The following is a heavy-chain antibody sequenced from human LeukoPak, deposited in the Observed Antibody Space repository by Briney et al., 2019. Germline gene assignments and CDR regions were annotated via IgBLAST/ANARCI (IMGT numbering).Heavy chain of an antibody. J-gene: IGHJ5*02. CDR2: INPSGAST. Sequence: ASVKVSCKASGYTFTSYYMHWVRQAPGQGLEWMGIINPSGASTNYAQKFQGRVNMTRDTSTNTVYMELGSLRSEDTAVYYCARVAAAGFAYDKFDPRGQGTLVTVSS. CDR3: ARVAAAGFAYDKFDP. D-gene: IGHD6-13*01. V-gene: IGHV1-46*01. CDR1: GYTFTSYY.